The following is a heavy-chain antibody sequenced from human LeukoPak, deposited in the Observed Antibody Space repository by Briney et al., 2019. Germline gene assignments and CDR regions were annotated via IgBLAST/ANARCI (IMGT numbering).Heavy chain of an antibody. CDR2: IFYSGST. D-gene: IGHD6-19*01. J-gene: IGHJ4*02. CDR3: ARFSSQASVLYLVGY. Sequence: SSETLSLTCTVSGGSISSYYWSWIRQPPGKGLEWIGYIFYSGSTNYNPSLKSRVTISVDTSKTQFSLKLSSVTAADTAVYYCARFSSQASVLYLVGYWGQGTLVTVSS. V-gene: IGHV4-59*01. CDR1: GGSISSYY.